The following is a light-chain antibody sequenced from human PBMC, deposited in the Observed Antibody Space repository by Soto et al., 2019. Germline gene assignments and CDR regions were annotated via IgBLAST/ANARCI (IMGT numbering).Light chain of an antibody. CDR3: TSYAGGNNV. CDR1: SSDVGGYNY. Sequence: QSALTQPPSASGSPGQSVTISCTGTSSDVGGYNYVSLYQQHPGKVPKLMVYEVNKRPSGVPDRFSGSKSGNTASLTVSGLQAEDEADYYCTSYAGGNNVFGTGTKLTVL. J-gene: IGLJ1*01. CDR2: EVN. V-gene: IGLV2-8*01.